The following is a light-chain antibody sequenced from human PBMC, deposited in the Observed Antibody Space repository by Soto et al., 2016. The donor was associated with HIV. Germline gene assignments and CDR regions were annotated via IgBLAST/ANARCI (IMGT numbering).Light chain of an antibody. V-gene: IGLV3-27*01. Sequence: SYELTQPSSVSVSPGQTVKITCSGDVLAKNFARWFQQKPGPAPILVIYKDTYRPSGIPERFSGSNSGTTVTLIITGAHVDDEADYYCYSAADNNVVFGGGTKLTVL. J-gene: IGLJ2*01. CDR1: VLAKNF. CDR3: YSAADNNVV. CDR2: KDT.